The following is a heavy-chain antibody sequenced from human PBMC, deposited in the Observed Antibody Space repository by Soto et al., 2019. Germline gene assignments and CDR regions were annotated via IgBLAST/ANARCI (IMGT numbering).Heavy chain of an antibody. CDR2: ISYDGSNK. CDR1: GFTFSSYA. CDR3: ARDQIYGDYFSMDV. J-gene: IGHJ6*02. D-gene: IGHD4-17*01. V-gene: IGHV3-30-3*01. Sequence: QVQLVESGGGVVQPGRSLRLSCAASGFTFSSYAMHWVRQAPGKGLEWVAVISYDGSNKYYADSVKGRFTISRDNSKNTLYRQMNSLRAEDTDVYYCARDQIYGDYFSMDVWGQGTTVTVSS.